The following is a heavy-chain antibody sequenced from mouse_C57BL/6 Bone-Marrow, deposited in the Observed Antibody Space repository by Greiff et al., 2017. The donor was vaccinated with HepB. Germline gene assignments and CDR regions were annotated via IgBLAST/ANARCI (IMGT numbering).Heavy chain of an antibody. D-gene: IGHD2-4*01. CDR2: INPNNGGT. CDR3: ARSYDYDTAWFAY. CDR1: GYTFTDYY. J-gene: IGHJ3*01. V-gene: IGHV1-26*01. Sequence: VQLQQSGPELVKPGASVKISCKASGYTFTDYYMNWVKQSHGKSLEWIGDINPNNGGTSYNQKFKGKATLNVDKSSSTAYMELRSLTSEDSAVYYCARSYDYDTAWFAYWGQGTLVTVSA.